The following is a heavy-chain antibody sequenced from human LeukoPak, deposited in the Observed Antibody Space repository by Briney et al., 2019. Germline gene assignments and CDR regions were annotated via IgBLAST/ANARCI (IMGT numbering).Heavy chain of an antibody. Sequence: ASVKVSCKASGYTFTGYYMHWVRQAPGQGLEWMGIINPSGGSTSYAQKFQGRVTMARDTSTSTVYMELSSLRSEDTAVYYCARGTVTDTRFDPWGQGTLVTVSS. D-gene: IGHD4-17*01. V-gene: IGHV1-46*01. CDR1: GYTFTGYY. CDR2: INPSGGST. J-gene: IGHJ5*02. CDR3: ARGTVTDTRFDP.